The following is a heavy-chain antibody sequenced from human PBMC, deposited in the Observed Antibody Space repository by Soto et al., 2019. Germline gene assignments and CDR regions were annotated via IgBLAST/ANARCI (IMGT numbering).Heavy chain of an antibody. CDR3: ARWLVNYDFWSGYVAPGPFDY. V-gene: IGHV4-39*01. CDR2: IYYSGST. Sequence: PSETLSLTCTVSGGSISSSSYYWGWIRQPPGKGLEWIGSIYYSGSTYYNPSLKSRVTISVDTSKNQFSLKLSSVTAADTAVYYCARWLVNYDFWSGYVAPGPFDYWGQGTLVTVSS. J-gene: IGHJ4*02. CDR1: GGSISSSSYY. D-gene: IGHD3-3*01.